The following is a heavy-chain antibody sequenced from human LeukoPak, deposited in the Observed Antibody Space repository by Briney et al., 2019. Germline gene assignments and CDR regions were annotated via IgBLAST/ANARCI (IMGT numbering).Heavy chain of an antibody. CDR2: IYYSGNT. D-gene: IGHD5-18*01. CDR1: GGSIGSYY. Sequence: SETLSLTCTVSGGSIGSYYWSWMRQPPGKGLEWVGYIYYSGNTNYNPSLKSRVTISVDTSKNQFSLKLSSVTVADTAVYYCARGGYSYGYLNWFDPWGQGTLVTVSS. J-gene: IGHJ5*02. CDR3: ARGGYSYGYLNWFDP. V-gene: IGHV4-59*01.